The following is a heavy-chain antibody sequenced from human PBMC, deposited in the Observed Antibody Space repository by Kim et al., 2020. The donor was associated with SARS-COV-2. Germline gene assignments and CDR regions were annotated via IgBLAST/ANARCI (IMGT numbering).Heavy chain of an antibody. Sequence: GGSLRLSCAVSGLNVGRNVMYWVRQAPGKGLQWVSAITEEDFTYSDSVKGRFTISRDNSRNMVYLQMNSLRVEDTAVYYCAKIGVRRATGGADYWGQGTLVIVSS. J-gene: IGHJ4*02. CDR2: ITEEDFT. V-gene: IGHV3-23*01. CDR1: GLNVGRNV. CDR3: AKIGVRRATGGADY. D-gene: IGHD2-8*02.